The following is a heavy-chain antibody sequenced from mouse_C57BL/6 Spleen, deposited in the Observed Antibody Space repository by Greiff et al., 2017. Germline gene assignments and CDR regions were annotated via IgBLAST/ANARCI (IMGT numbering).Heavy chain of an antibody. Sequence: QVQLQQSGPGLVQPSQSLSITCTVSGFSLTSYGVHWVRQSPGKGLEWLGVIWSGGSTDYNAAFISRLSISKDNYKSQVFFKMNSLQADDTAIYYFARAYGYPYAMDYWGQGTSVTVSS. V-gene: IGHV2-2*01. CDR2: IWSGGST. CDR3: ARAYGYPYAMDY. D-gene: IGHD2-2*01. CDR1: GFSLTSYG. J-gene: IGHJ4*01.